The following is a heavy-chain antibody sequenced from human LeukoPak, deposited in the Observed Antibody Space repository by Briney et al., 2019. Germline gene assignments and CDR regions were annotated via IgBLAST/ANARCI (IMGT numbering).Heavy chain of an antibody. CDR1: GFTFSSYS. CDR3: ARDDSVVAFDY. CDR2: ISSSSSYT. J-gene: IGHJ4*02. V-gene: IGHV3-21*01. Sequence: GGSLRLSCAASGFTFSSYSMNWVRQAPGKGLEWVSSISSSSSYTYYADSVKGRFTISRDNAKNSLYLQMNSLRAEDTAVYYCARDDSVVAFDYWGQGTLVTVSS. D-gene: IGHD3-22*01.